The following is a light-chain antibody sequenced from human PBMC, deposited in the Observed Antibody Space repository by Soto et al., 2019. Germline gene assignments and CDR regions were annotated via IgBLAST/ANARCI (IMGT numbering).Light chain of an antibody. CDR2: EDK. CDR1: GRNIAAGY. CDR3: QSYSV. Sequence: NFMLTQPHSVSESPGKTVTISCTGSGRNIAAGYVQWYQQRPGSAPTTVIYEDKRRPSGVPDRFSVSIDSSSNSASLTISGLKPEDEADYYCQSYSVFGGGTQLTVL. V-gene: IGLV6-57*02. J-gene: IGLJ7*01.